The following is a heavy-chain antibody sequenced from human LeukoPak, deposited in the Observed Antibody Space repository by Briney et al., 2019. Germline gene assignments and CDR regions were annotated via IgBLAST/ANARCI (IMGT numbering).Heavy chain of an antibody. V-gene: IGHV4-59*08. CDR1: GGSISSYY. Sequence: PSETLSLTCTVSGGSISSYYWSWIRQPPGKGLEWIGYIYYSGSTNYNPSLKSRVTISVDTSKNQFSLKLSSVTAADTAVYYCARCSPPGDYYYGMDVWGQGTTVTVSS. D-gene: IGHD2-15*01. CDR2: IYYSGST. J-gene: IGHJ6*02. CDR3: ARCSPPGDYYYGMDV.